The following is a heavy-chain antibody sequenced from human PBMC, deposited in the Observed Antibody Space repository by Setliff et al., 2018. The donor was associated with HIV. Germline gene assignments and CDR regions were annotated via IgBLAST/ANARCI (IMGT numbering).Heavy chain of an antibody. CDR1: GDSISSGSYY. J-gene: IGHJ5*02. Sequence: PSETLSLTCSVSGDSISSGSYYWSWIRLPAGKGLEWIGQILTTGSTNYNPSLKSRVTISMDTSKNQFSLNLNSVTATDTAVYYCAKRTFGSGRLDPWGQGTLVTVSS. D-gene: IGHD3-16*01. CDR3: AKRTFGSGRLDP. V-gene: IGHV4-61*09. CDR2: ILTTGST.